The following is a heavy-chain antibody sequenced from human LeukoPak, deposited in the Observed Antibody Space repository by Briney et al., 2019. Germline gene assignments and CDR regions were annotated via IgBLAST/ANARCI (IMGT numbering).Heavy chain of an antibody. CDR3: ARVLEKWELYHYYYYMDV. CDR1: GFTFSSYW. J-gene: IGHJ6*03. D-gene: IGHD1-26*01. V-gene: IGHV3-7*01. CDR2: IKQDGSEK. Sequence: GGSLRLSCAASGFTFSSYWMSWVRQAPGKGLEWVANIKQDGSEKYYVDSVKGRFTISRDNAKNSLYLQMNSLRAEDTAVYYCARVLEKWELYHYYYYMDVWGKGTTVTVSS.